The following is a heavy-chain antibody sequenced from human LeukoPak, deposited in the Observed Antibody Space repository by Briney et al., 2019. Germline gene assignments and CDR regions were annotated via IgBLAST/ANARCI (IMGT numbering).Heavy chain of an antibody. CDR3: APLWFGELSADYYYYMDV. CDR1: GGSFSGYY. Sequence: SETLSLTCAVYGGSFSGYYWSWIRQPPGKGLEWIGEINHSGSTNYNPSLKSRVTISVDTSKNQFSLKLSSVTAADTAVYYCAPLWFGELSADYYYYMDVWGKGTTVTVSS. J-gene: IGHJ6*03. V-gene: IGHV4-34*01. D-gene: IGHD3-10*01. CDR2: INHSGST.